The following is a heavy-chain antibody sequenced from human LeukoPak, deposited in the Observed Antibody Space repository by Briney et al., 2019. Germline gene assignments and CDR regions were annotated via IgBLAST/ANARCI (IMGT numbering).Heavy chain of an antibody. D-gene: IGHD6-6*01. CDR2: ISWNSGSI. Sequence: PGWSLRLSCAASGFTFDDYAMHWVRQAPGKGLEWVSGISWNSGSIGYADSVKGRFTISRDNAKNSLYLQMNSLRAEDTALYYCAKSEGYSSSPFDYWGQGTLVTVSS. V-gene: IGHV3-9*01. J-gene: IGHJ4*02. CDR3: AKSEGYSSSPFDY. CDR1: GFTFDDYA.